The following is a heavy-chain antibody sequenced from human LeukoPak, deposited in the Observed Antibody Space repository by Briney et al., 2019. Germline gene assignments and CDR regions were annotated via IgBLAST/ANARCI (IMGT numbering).Heavy chain of an antibody. D-gene: IGHD3-10*01. CDR3: ARDYYGSGSYYKGYYYYGMDV. CDR1: GFTVSSNY. V-gene: IGHV3-53*01. J-gene: IGHJ6*02. Sequence: GGSLRLSCAASGFTVSSNYMSWVRQAPGKGLEWVSVIYSGGSTYYADSVKGRFTISRDNSKNTLYLQMNSLRAEDTAVYYCARDYYGSGSYYKGYYYYGMDVWGQGTTVTVSS. CDR2: IYSGGST.